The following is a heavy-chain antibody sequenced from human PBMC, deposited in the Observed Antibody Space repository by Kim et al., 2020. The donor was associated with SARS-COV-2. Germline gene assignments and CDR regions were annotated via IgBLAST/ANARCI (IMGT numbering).Heavy chain of an antibody. J-gene: IGHJ4*02. CDR3: ARGEYQPILSDY. D-gene: IGHD2-2*01. CDR1: GFTFSNYN. CDR2: ISSSSSYT. Sequence: GGSLRLSCAASGFTFSNYNMNWVRQAPGKGLEWVSSISSSSSYTYHADSVKGRITISRDNAKNSLYLQMNSLRAEDTAVYYCARGEYQPILSDYWGQGTLVTVSS. V-gene: IGHV3-21*04.